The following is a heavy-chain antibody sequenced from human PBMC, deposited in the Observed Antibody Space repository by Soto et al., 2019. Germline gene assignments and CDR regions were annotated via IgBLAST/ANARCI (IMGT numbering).Heavy chain of an antibody. Sequence: LRWSLAISCVVCSDSVWITLWCISVRQTPGTGLEWIGEVYHTGSTKYNPSLKNRVTISLDKSNNQFSLNLKSLTAADTAVYYCATLPPRIVVTILPIPSWGQGTQVTVSS. J-gene: IGHJ4*02. CDR1: SDSVWITLW. CDR3: ATLPPRIVVTILPIPS. CDR2: VYHTGST. D-gene: IGHD2-21*01. V-gene: IGHV4-4*02.